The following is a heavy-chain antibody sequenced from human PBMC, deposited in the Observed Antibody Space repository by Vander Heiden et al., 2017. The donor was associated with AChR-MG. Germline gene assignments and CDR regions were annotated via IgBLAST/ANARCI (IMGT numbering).Heavy chain of an antibody. CDR2: ISWNSGSI. V-gene: IGHV3-9*01. CDR3: AKDLYSSSWYSPSGMDV. CDR1: GFTFDDYA. Sequence: EVQLVESGGGLVQPGRSLRLSCAASGFTFDDYAMHWVRQAPGKGLEWVSGISWNSGSIGYADSVKGRFTISRDNAKNSLYLQMNSLRAEDTALYYCAKDLYSSSWYSPSGMDVWGQGTTVTVSS. D-gene: IGHD6-13*01. J-gene: IGHJ6*02.